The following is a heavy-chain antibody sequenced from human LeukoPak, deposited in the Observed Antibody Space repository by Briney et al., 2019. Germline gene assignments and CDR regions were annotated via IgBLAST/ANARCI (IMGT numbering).Heavy chain of an antibody. Sequence: PGGSLRLSCAASGYTFSSYSMNWVRQAPGKGLEWVSSISSSSSYIYYADSVKGRFTISRDNAKNSLYLQMNSLRAEDTAVYYCARGGSDYYDSSGYYWGQGTLVTVSS. CDR3: ARGGSDYYDSSGYY. V-gene: IGHV3-21*01. CDR1: GYTFSSYS. D-gene: IGHD3-22*01. J-gene: IGHJ4*02. CDR2: ISSSSSYI.